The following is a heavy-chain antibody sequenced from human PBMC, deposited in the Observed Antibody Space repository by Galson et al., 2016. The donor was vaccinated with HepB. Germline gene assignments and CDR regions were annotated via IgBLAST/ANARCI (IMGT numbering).Heavy chain of an antibody. CDR1: GFTFDDYG. Sequence: SLRLSCAASGFTFDDYGMNWARQVPGKGLEWVSGINWNGGTTYYVDSVKGRFTTSRDNAKNSLYLQMNSLRAGDTALYYCAKSSGYYFVDSFDMWGQGTMVTVSS. CDR3: AKSSGYYFVDSFDM. D-gene: IGHD3-22*01. J-gene: IGHJ3*02. V-gene: IGHV3-20*04. CDR2: INWNGGTT.